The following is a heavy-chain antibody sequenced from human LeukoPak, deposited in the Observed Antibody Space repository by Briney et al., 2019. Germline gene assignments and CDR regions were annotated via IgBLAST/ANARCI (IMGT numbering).Heavy chain of an antibody. V-gene: IGHV3-48*02. CDR2: ISGGSDSI. J-gene: IGHJ4*02. CDR3: ARDRPPVGAIDY. CDR1: GFTFSDHP. D-gene: IGHD1-26*01. Sequence: PGGSLRLSCAAPGFTFSDHPMNWVRQAPGEGLEWVSYISGGSDSIYYADSVKGRFTISRDNAKNSLYLQMNSLRDEDTAVYFCARDRPPVGAIDYWGQGTLVTVSS.